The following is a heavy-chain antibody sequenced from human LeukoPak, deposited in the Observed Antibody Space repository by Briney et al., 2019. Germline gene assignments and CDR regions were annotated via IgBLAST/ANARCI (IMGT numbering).Heavy chain of an antibody. CDR2: ISGSGGST. Sequence: PGGSLRLSCAASGFTFSSYAMSWVRQAPGKGLEWVSAISGSGGSTHYADSVKGRFTISRDNSKNTLYLQMNSQRAEDTAVYYCAKDPGGLWLLKTVNYYFDYWGQGTLVTVSS. CDR3: AKDPGGLWLLKTVNYYFDY. V-gene: IGHV3-23*01. CDR1: GFTFSSYA. D-gene: IGHD5-18*01. J-gene: IGHJ4*02.